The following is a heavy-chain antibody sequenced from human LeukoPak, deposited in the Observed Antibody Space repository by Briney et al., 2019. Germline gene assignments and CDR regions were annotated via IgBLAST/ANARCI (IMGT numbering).Heavy chain of an antibody. Sequence: SETLSLTCTVSGGSITSYYWSWIRQPPGKGLEWVGYIYYTGNTNYNPSLTSRATISADTSKNQFSLNLNSVTAADTAIYYCASYTGYNYGPGYFEYWGQGTLVTVSS. CDR1: GGSITSYY. J-gene: IGHJ4*02. CDR2: IYYTGNT. V-gene: IGHV4-59*01. D-gene: IGHD5-18*01. CDR3: ASYTGYNYGPGYFEY.